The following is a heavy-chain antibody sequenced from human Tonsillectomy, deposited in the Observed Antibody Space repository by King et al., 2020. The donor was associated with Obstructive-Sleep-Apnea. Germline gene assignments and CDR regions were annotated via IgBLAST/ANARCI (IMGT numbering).Heavy chain of an antibody. J-gene: IGHJ4*02. CDR2: TCDSGST. Sequence: VQLQESGPGLVKPSQTLSLTCTVSGGSISSGDYYWNWIRQHPGKGLEWIGYTCDSGSTYYNPSLKSRVTISVDTSKNQFSLKLSSVTAADTAVYYCARDRVTTGEYYFDYWGQGTLVTVSS. V-gene: IGHV4-31*03. CDR3: ARDRVTTGEYYFDY. D-gene: IGHD3-10*01. CDR1: GGSISSGDYY.